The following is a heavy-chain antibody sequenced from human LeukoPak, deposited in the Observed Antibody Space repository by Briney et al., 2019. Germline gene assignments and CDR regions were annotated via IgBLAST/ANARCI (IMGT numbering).Heavy chain of an antibody. CDR2: VSDDGSRK. V-gene: IGHV3-30*18. CDR1: DSAFRRYG. J-gene: IGHJ6*02. CDR3: ANGYTMIHPMDYYYYGMDV. Sequence: QSGGSLRLSCAASDSAFRRYGMHWVRQAPGKGLEWVAGVSDDGSRKYHADSVKGRFTISRDNSKNTLYLQMNSLRAEDTAVYYCANGYTMIHPMDYYYYGMDVWGQGTTVTVSS. D-gene: IGHD3-22*01.